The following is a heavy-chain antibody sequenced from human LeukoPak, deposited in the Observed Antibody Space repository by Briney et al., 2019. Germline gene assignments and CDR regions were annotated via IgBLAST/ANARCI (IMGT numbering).Heavy chain of an antibody. V-gene: IGHV3-53*01. CDR2: IYGGST. D-gene: IGHD2/OR15-2a*01. CDR3: ARDFEGVHRTTNSYTYYYYMDV. CDR1: GFIFSNYA. J-gene: IGHJ6*03. Sequence: GGSLRLSCAASGFIFSNYALAWVRQAPGKGLEWVSIIYGGSTYYADSVKGRFTISRDNSKNTVYLQMNSLRAEDTAVYYCARDFEGVHRTTNSYTYYYYMDVWGKGTTVIVSS.